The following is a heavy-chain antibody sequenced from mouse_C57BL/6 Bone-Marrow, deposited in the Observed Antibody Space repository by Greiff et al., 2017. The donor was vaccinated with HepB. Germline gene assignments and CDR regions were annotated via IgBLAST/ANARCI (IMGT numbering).Heavy chain of an antibody. D-gene: IGHD1-1*02. Sequence: QVQLQQPGAELVMPGASVKLSCKASGYTFTSYWMHWVKQRPGQGLEWIGEIDPSDSYTNYNQKFKGKSTLTVDKSSSTAYMQLSSLTSEDSAVYCCARGEAMVSFAYWGQGTLVTVSA. CDR3: ARGEAMVSFAY. V-gene: IGHV1-69*01. CDR1: GYTFTSYW. J-gene: IGHJ3*01. CDR2: IDPSDSYT.